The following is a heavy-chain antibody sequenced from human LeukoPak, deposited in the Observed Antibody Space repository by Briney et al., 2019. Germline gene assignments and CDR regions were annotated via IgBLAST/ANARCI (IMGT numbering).Heavy chain of an antibody. V-gene: IGHV1-69*04. J-gene: IGHJ6*02. D-gene: IGHD3-10*01. CDR2: IIPILGIA. CDR3: ARELLWFGELSNPYYYYYGMDV. CDR1: GGTFSSYA. Sequence: SVKVSCKASGGTFSSYAISWVRQAPGQGLEWMGRIIPILGIANYAQKFQGRVTITADKSTSTAYMELSSLRSEDTAVYYCARELLWFGELSNPYYYYYGMDVWGQGTTVTVSS.